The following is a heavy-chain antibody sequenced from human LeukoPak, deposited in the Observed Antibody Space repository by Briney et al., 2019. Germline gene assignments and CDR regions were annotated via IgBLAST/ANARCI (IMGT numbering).Heavy chain of an antibody. J-gene: IGHJ5*02. Sequence: PGGSLRLSCAASGFTFSDYYMSWIRQAPGKGLEWVSYISSSSSYTNYADSVKGRFTISRDNAKNSLYLQMNSLRAEDTAVYYCARGRYCSSTSCSGIDPWGQGTLVTVSS. V-gene: IGHV3-11*05. D-gene: IGHD2-2*01. CDR1: GFTFSDYY. CDR3: ARGRYCSSTSCSGIDP. CDR2: ISSSSSYT.